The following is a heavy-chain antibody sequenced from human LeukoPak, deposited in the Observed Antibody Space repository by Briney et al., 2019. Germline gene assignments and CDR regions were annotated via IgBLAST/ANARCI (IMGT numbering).Heavy chain of an antibody. Sequence: PGRSLRLSCAASGLTFSSYAMHWVRQAPGKGLEWVAVISYDGSNKYYADSVKGRFTISRDNSKNTLYLQMNSLRAEDTAVYYCAWYDSSGYYFRYWGQGTLVTASS. D-gene: IGHD3-22*01. J-gene: IGHJ4*02. CDR3: AWYDSSGYYFRY. CDR1: GLTFSSYA. CDR2: ISYDGSNK. V-gene: IGHV3-30-3*01.